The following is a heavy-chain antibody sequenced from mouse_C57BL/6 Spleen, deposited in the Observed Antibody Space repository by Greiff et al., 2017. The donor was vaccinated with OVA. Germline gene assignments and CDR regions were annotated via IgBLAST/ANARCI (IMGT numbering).Heavy chain of an antibody. J-gene: IGHJ1*03. CDR3: ARSAGPYWYFDV. D-gene: IGHD3-1*01. V-gene: IGHV1-82*01. CDR1: GYAFSSSW. Sequence: VKLQESGPELVKPGASVKISCKASGYAFSSSWMNWVKQRPGKGLEWIGRIYPGDGDTNYNGKFKGKATLTADKSSSTAYMQLSSLTSEDSAVYFCARSAGPYWYFDVWGTGTTVTVSS. CDR2: IYPGDGDT.